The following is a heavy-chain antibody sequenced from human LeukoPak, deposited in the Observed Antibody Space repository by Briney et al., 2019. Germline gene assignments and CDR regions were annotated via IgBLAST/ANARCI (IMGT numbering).Heavy chain of an antibody. Sequence: SQTLSLTCTVSGGSISRGSYHWNWIRQPAGKGLEWIGRFYTSGTPNYNPSLKSRVTILVDTSRNQFSLELSSVTAADTALYYCARGGIPDYWGQGILVTVSS. CDR1: GGSISRGSYH. CDR3: ARGGIPDY. J-gene: IGHJ4*02. CDR2: FYTSGTP. V-gene: IGHV4-61*02. D-gene: IGHD2-21*01.